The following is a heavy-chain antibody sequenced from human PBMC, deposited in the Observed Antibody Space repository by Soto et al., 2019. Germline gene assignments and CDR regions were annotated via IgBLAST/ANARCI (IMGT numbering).Heavy chain of an antibody. CDR3: ARVGYCSGASCYEYYYGMDV. V-gene: IGHV4-4*07. CDR1: GGSISSYY. D-gene: IGHD2-15*01. J-gene: IGHJ6*02. Sequence: SETLSLTCTVSGGSISSYYWSWIRQPAGKGLEWIGRIYTSGSTNYNPSLKSRVTMSVDTSKNQFSLKLSSVTAADTAVYYCARVGYCSGASCYEYYYGMDVWGQGTTVTVSS. CDR2: IYTSGST.